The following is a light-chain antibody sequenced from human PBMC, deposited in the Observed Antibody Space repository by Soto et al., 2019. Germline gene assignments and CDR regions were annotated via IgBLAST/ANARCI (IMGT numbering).Light chain of an antibody. CDR3: KQRSTWHPGVP. V-gene: IGKV3-11*01. Sequence: ITQAPGGLSLSPWKSETHSCMAIQSVSSYLAWYQQKPGQAPRLLIYDASNRATGIPARFSGSGSGTDFTLTISSLKPEDFAVYYCKQRSTWHPGVPFGQVTRLAI. CDR1: QSVSSY. J-gene: IGKJ5*01. CDR2: DAS.